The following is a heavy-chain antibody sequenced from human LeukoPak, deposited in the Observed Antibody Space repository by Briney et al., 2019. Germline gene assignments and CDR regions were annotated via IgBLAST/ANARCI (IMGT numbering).Heavy chain of an antibody. Sequence: ASVKVSCKASGYTFTNYGVSWVRQAPGQGLEWMGWISAQDGTTNYALKLQDRVTMTTDTSTSTAYMEVRGLRSDDTAVYYCARDQGVVVVPAAIVHWGQGTLVTVSS. D-gene: IGHD2-2*01. J-gene: IGHJ5*02. CDR2: ISAQDGTT. V-gene: IGHV1-18*01. CDR1: GYTFTNYG. CDR3: ARDQGVVVVPAAIVH.